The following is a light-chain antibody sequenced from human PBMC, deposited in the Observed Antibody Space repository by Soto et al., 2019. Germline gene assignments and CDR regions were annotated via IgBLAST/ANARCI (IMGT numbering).Light chain of an antibody. V-gene: IGKV3-20*01. CDR1: QSVSSSY. CDR2: AAS. Sequence: EIVLTQSPATLSLSPGERATLSCRASQSVSSSYLAWYQQKPGQAPRLLIYAASIRATGIPDRFSGSGSGTDFSLTISRLEPEDFAVYYCHQYDNTPQTFGQGTKVDIK. J-gene: IGKJ2*01. CDR3: HQYDNTPQT.